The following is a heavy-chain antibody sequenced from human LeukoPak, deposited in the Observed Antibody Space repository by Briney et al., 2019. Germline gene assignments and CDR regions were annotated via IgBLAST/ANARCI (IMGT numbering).Heavy chain of an antibody. J-gene: IGHJ4*02. CDR1: GFTFSSFS. Sequence: PGGSLRLSCEASGFTFSSFSMNWVRQAPGKGLEWVSYIRSSGTGTDYTGSVKGRFTISRDNAKNSLYLQMNSLRAEDTAVYYCARMNYVSSGWGAPFDYWGQGTLVTVSS. CDR3: ARMNYVSSGWGAPFDY. V-gene: IGHV3-48*04. D-gene: IGHD1-7*01. CDR2: IRSSGTGT.